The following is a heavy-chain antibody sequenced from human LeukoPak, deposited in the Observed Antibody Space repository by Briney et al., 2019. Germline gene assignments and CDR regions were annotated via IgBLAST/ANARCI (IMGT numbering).Heavy chain of an antibody. CDR1: GYTFTSYG. Sequence: GASVKVSCKASGYTFTSYGISWVRQAPGQGLEWMGWISAYNGNTNYAQKFQGRVTMTRDTSITTAYMELSSLRSDDTAVYYCARPDGSDCSGGSCYPFDYWGQGTLVTVSS. CDR2: ISAYNGNT. CDR3: ARPDGSDCSGGSCYPFDY. V-gene: IGHV1-18*01. D-gene: IGHD2-15*01. J-gene: IGHJ4*02.